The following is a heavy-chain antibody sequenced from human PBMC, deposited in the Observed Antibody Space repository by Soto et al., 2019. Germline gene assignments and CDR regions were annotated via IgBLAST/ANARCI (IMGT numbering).Heavy chain of an antibody. J-gene: IGHJ4*02. D-gene: IGHD2-15*01. CDR1: GGSISSSIYY. Sequence: TSETRSRTWAVSGGSISSSIYYWDWIRQPPGKGLEWIGTIYYTGTSNYNPSLKSRVTISVDTSKNQFSLNLSSVTAADTAVYYCTRHAIGVVVPAAIRNWGQGSLVTVSS. CDR2: IYYTGTS. CDR3: TRHAIGVVVPAAIRN. V-gene: IGHV4-39*01.